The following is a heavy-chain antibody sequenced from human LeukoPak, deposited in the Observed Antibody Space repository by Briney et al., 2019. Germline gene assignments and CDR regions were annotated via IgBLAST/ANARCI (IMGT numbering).Heavy chain of an antibody. CDR3: AKASIGYSSSWYVYSNYYYYMDV. D-gene: IGHD6-13*01. CDR1: GFTFDDYA. Sequence: GGSLRLSCAASGFTFDDYAMHWVRQAPGKGLEWVSLISGDGGSIYYADSVKGRFTISRDNSKNSLYLQMNSLRTEDTALYYCAKASIGYSSSWYVYSNYYYYMDVWGKGTTVTVSS. J-gene: IGHJ6*03. V-gene: IGHV3-43*02. CDR2: ISGDGGSI.